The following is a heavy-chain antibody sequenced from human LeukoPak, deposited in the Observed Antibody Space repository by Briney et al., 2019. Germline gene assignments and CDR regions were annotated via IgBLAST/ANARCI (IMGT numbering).Heavy chain of an antibody. CDR3: AKGVGTTSSHFHH. Sequence: GGSLRLSCAASGFTFSSYDMTWVRQAPGKGLESVSAISASGGRTFYADSVKGRFTISRDDSKNTLYLQMNRLRAVDTAVYYCAKGVGTTSSHFHHWGQGTLVTVSS. J-gene: IGHJ1*01. V-gene: IGHV3-23*01. CDR1: GFTFSSYD. CDR2: ISASGGRT. D-gene: IGHD1-26*01.